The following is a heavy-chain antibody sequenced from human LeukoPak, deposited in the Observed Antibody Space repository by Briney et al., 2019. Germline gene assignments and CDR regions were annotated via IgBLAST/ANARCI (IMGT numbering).Heavy chain of an antibody. J-gene: IGHJ4*02. CDR3: TTDLVSGYYY. Sequence: GGSLRLSCAASGFTFRDAWMSWVRQAPGKGLEWVGRIKSKTDGGTTDYAAPVKGRFTISRDDSKNTLYLQMSSLKTEDTAVYYCTTDLVSGYYYWGQGTLVTVSS. D-gene: IGHD3-3*01. V-gene: IGHV3-15*01. CDR2: IKSKTDGGTT. CDR1: GFTFRDAW.